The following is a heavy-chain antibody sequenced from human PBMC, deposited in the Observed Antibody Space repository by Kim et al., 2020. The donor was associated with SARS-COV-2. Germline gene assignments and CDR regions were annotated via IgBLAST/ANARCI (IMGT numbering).Heavy chain of an antibody. CDR2: ICSDGSNE. CDR3: ARDGIIGFNDAFDI. D-gene: IGHD1-20*01. CDR1: GFTFSSYG. Sequence: GGSLRLSCAASGFTFSSYGMHWVRQAPGKGLEWVAVICSDGSNENYGDSVKGRFTISRDNSKNTLYLYMNNLRAEDTAVYYCARDGIIGFNDAFDIWGQG. V-gene: IGHV3-33*01. J-gene: IGHJ3*02.